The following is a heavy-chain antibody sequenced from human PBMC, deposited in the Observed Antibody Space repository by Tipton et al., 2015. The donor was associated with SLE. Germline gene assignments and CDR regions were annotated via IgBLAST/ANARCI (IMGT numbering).Heavy chain of an antibody. Sequence: TLSLTCTVSGGSIGPFYWHWLRQSPGKALEWIGYIYFDGNSNGRGNYNPSLKSRVTMSVDTSKMQFSLNLNSVTAADTALYFCARGVAERLGLDFWGQGSLVTVSS. J-gene: IGHJ4*02. V-gene: IGHV4-59*01. CDR1: GGSIGPFY. CDR2: IYFDGNS. D-gene: IGHD6-19*01. CDR3: ARGVAERLGLDF.